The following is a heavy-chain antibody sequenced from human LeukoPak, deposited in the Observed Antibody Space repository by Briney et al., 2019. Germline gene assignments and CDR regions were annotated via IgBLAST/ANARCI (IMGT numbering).Heavy chain of an antibody. Sequence: QSGGSLRLSCAASGFTVSSNYMSWVRQAPGKGLEWISAISGSGGSTYYADSVKGRFTISRDNSKNTLYLQMNSLRAEDTAVYYCAKGPGPSGWYEGPGESNWYFDLWGRGTLVTVSS. CDR1: GFTVSSNY. J-gene: IGHJ2*01. D-gene: IGHD6-19*01. V-gene: IGHV3-23*01. CDR2: ISGSGGST. CDR3: AKGPGPSGWYEGPGESNWYFDL.